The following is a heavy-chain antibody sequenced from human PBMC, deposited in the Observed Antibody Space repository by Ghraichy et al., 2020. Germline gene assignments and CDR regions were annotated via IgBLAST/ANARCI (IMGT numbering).Heavy chain of an antibody. V-gene: IGHV3-48*02. J-gene: IGHJ5*02. CDR3: ALYSYRSA. CDR1: GFTFSTHD. D-gene: IGHD3-22*01. Sequence: GSLRLCCAASGFTFSTHDMNWVRQAPGKGLEWISYISSGSDTIYYADSVKGRFTISRDNAKNSLYLQVNSLRDEDTAVYYCALYSYRSAWGQGTRVTVSS. CDR2: ISSGSDTI.